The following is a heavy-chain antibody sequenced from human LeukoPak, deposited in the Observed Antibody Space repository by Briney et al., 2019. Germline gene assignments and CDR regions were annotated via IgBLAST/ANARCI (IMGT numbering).Heavy chain of an antibody. Sequence: PSETLSLTCTVSGASISNCYWSWIRQPPGKGLEWIGHIFYSGSTNYNPSLKSRVTISVDTSKNHFSLKLSYVTAADTAVYYCARESGYNFYWGQGTLVTVSS. V-gene: IGHV4-59*01. D-gene: IGHD5-24*01. CDR3: ARESGYNFY. CDR1: GASISNCY. CDR2: IFYSGST. J-gene: IGHJ4*02.